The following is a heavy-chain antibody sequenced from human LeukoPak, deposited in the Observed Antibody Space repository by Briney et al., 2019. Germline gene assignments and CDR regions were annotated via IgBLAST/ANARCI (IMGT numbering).Heavy chain of an antibody. CDR2: IYPGDSDT. CDR3: ARQTRDGSGSRGYSFDF. CDR1: GYIFTHNW. V-gene: IGHV5-51*01. Sequence: GESLKISCKVSGYIFTHNWIGWVRQMPGKGLEWMGIIYPGDSDTRYSPSFEGQVTISVDKSISTAYLQWSSLKASDTAMYYCARQTRDGSGSRGYSFDFWGQGTLVTVSS. J-gene: IGHJ4*02. D-gene: IGHD3-10*01.